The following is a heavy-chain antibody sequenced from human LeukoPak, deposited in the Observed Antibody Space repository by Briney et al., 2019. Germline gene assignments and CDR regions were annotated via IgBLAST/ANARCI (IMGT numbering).Heavy chain of an antibody. D-gene: IGHD3-22*01. J-gene: IGHJ4*02. CDR2: ISGSGGRT. Sequence: PGGSLRLSCAASGFTFSSYGISWVRQAPGKGLEWVSGISGSGGRTYYADSVKGRFTISRDNSKNTLYLQMNSLRAEDTAVCYCANEYVITDYYDSSGHYYGKPDYWGQGTLVTVSS. V-gene: IGHV3-23*01. CDR3: ANEYVITDYYDSSGHYYGKPDY. CDR1: GFTFSSYG.